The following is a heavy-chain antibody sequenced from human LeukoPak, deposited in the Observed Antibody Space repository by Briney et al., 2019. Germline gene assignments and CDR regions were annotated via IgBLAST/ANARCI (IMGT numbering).Heavy chain of an antibody. Sequence: PGGSLRLSCAASGFTFSSYAMSWVRQAPGKGLEWVANIKQDGSEKYYVDSVKGRFTISRDNARNSLYLQMNSLRAEDTAVYYCARDFYHDSSGLSLYWGQGTLVTVSS. J-gene: IGHJ4*02. CDR1: GFTFSSYA. CDR3: ARDFYHDSSGLSLY. D-gene: IGHD3-22*01. V-gene: IGHV3-7*01. CDR2: IKQDGSEK.